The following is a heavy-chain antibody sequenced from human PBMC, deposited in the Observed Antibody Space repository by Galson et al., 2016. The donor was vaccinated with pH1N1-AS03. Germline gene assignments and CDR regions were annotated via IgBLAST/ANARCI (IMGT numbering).Heavy chain of an antibody. CDR1: GYSFSNYW. Sequence: QSGAEVKKPGESLRVSCTGYGYSFSNYWIGWVRQLPGKGLEWMGFIYCGDSDTRYGPSFQGRVTFSADKSTNTAYLQWSRLQASDTAIYYCARVIPMAGFHFDSWGQGTLVTVSS. J-gene: IGHJ4*02. CDR3: ARVIPMAGFHFDS. CDR2: IYCGDSDT. D-gene: IGHD5-24*01. V-gene: IGHV5-51*03.